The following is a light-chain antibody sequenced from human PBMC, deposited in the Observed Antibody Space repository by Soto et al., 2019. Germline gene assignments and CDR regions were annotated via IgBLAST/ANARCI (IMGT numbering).Light chain of an antibody. CDR3: LQHTSDPFT. V-gene: IGKV1-17*01. J-gene: IGKJ3*01. CDR1: QDIRSD. CDR2: AAS. Sequence: DIQMTQSPSSLSASVGDRVTITCRASQDIRSDLGWFQQKPGKAPKRLMYAASTLESGVPSRFSGSRSGPEFTLTISSLQPEDFATYYCLQHTSDPFTFGPGTKVDIK.